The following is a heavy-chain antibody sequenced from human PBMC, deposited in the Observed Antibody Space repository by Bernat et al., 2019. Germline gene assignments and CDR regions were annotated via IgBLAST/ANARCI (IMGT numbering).Heavy chain of an antibody. V-gene: IGHV4-59*08. J-gene: IGHJ3*01. D-gene: IGHD4-17*01. Sequence: QVQLQESGPGLVKPSETLSLTCNVSGGSISSYYWSWIRQPPGKGLEWIGNIYYSGSTDYNPSLKSRVTISVDTSKNQFSLKVTSVTAADTAVYHCARHREGVTTYDALDLWGQGTMVTVSS. CDR2: IYYSGST. CDR1: GGSISSYY. CDR3: ARHREGVTTYDALDL.